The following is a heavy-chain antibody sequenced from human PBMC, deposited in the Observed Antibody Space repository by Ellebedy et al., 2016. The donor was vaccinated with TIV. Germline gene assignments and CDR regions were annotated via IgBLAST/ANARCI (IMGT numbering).Heavy chain of an antibody. D-gene: IGHD3-16*01. CDR2: IMRTSFST. CDR3: ARGGLGDYMGWFDP. Sequence: GESLKISXAASGFTFSDYDMTWVRQSQRKGLEWVSTIMRTSFSTYYADSVKGRFTISRDNSKTTLYLQMNSLRPEDTAVYYCARGGLGDYMGWFDPWGQGTLVTVSS. V-gene: IGHV3-23*01. CDR1: GFTFSDYD. J-gene: IGHJ5*02.